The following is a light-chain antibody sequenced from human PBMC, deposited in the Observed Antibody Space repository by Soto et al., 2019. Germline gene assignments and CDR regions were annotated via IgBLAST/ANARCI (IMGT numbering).Light chain of an antibody. CDR1: QSVRTN. V-gene: IGKV3-15*01. CDR2: GAS. CDR3: QQYNNWPLT. Sequence: ETMMTQSPATLSVSPGERATLSCRASQSVRTNLAWYQQEPGQAPRLLIYGASTRATGIPARFSGSGSGTELPLTISSLQSEDFAGYYCQQYNNWPLTFGGGTKVDIK. J-gene: IGKJ4*01.